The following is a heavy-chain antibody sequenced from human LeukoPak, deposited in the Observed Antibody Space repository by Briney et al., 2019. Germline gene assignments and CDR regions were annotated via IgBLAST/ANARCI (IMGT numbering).Heavy chain of an antibody. CDR2: VYYSGST. J-gene: IGHJ4*02. CDR1: GGSVSSSSYY. D-gene: IGHD6-13*01. V-gene: IGHV4-39*07. Sequence: SETLSLTCTVSGGSVSSSSYYWGWIRQPPGKGLEWVGSVYYSGSTYYNPSLKSRVTISLDTSKNQFSLKLSSVTAADTAVYYCANTGYSSSSNWGQGTLVTVSS. CDR3: ANTGYSSSSN.